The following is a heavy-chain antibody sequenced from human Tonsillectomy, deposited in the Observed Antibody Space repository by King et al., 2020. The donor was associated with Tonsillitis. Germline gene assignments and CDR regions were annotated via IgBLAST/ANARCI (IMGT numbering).Heavy chain of an antibody. CDR3: GKYEGGVFDS. CDR1: GGSISGGDYY. CDR2: IYDIENT. J-gene: IGHJ5*01. Sequence: VQLQESGPGLLKPSQTLSLTCNVSGGSISGGDYYWSRIRQHPGKGLEWIWYIYDIENTYYNPSLKSRLAISVDTSTNQCSLKRSSVTAADTAVYYCGKYEGGVFDSWGQGTLVTVSS. V-gene: IGHV4-31*03. D-gene: IGHD2-15*01.